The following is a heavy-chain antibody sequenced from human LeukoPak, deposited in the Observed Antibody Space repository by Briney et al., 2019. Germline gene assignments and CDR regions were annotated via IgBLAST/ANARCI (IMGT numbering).Heavy chain of an antibody. V-gene: IGHV4-30-4*01. CDR3: ACSRWYCSSGSCGAFDI. Sequence: SQTLSLTCTVSGGPIRGGDYLWRRIRQPPGEGRVWIGYICYSGSTYYNPSLKRRDTISVDPSKHQFSLKLSSVTAADTAVYYCACSRWYCSSGSCGAFDIWGQKTMVTVSS. CDR1: GGPIRGGDYL. CDR2: ICYSGST. D-gene: IGHD2-15*01. J-gene: IGHJ3*02.